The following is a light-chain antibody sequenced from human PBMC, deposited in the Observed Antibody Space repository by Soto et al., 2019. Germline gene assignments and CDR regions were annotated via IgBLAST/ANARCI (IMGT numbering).Light chain of an antibody. CDR2: DAS. J-gene: IGKJ4*01. V-gene: IGKV3-11*01. CDR3: QQRSNFLT. CDR1: QSVSSY. Sequence: EIVLTHSPATLSLSPGERPTLSCRASQSVSSYLAWYQQKPGQAPRLLIYDASNRATGIPARFSGSGSGTDFTLTISSLEPEDFAVYYCQQRSNFLTVGGGTKVEIK.